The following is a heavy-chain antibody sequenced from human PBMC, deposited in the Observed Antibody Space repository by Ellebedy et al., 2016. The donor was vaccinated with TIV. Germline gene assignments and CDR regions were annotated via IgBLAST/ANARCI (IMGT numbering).Heavy chain of an antibody. CDR3: ARRDSQVWWGWFDP. Sequence: SETLSLTXTVSGYSISSGYYWGWIRQPPGKGLEWIGSIYHSGSTYYNPSLKSRVTISVDTSKNQFSLKLSSVTAADTAVYYCARRDSQVWWGWFDPWGQGTLVTVSS. V-gene: IGHV4-38-2*02. D-gene: IGHD2-15*01. CDR1: GYSISSGYY. CDR2: IYHSGST. J-gene: IGHJ5*02.